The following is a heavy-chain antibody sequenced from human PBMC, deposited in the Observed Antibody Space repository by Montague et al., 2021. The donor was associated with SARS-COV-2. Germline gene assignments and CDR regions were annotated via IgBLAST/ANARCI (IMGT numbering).Heavy chain of an antibody. V-gene: IGHV4-34*01. CDR2: INHSGST. CDR1: GGSFSGYY. J-gene: IGHJ6*02. CDR3: ARGGTVTTFYYYYYGMGV. Sequence: SETLSLTCAVYGGSFSGYYWSWIRQPPGKGLEWIGEINHSGSTNYNPSLKSRVTISVGTSKNQFSLKLSSVTAADTAVYYCARGGTVTTFYYYYYGMGVWGPGTTVTVSS. D-gene: IGHD4-17*01.